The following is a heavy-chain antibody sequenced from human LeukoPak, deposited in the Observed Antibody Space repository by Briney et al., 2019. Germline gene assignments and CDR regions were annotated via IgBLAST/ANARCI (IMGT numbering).Heavy chain of an antibody. CDR3: ARENYYRIGRFDRAYLDD. D-gene: IGHD3-10*01. CDR2: ISTGNGNT. J-gene: IGHJ4*02. V-gene: IGHV1-3*03. Sequence: ASVKVSCKASASTFSTYAIHWVRQAPGQGLEWMGWISTGNGNTRYSKAFQDRVTITRDASASTVYMDLRGLRSEDMAVYYCARENYYRIGRFDRAYLDDWGQGTLVTVSS. CDR1: ASTFSTYA.